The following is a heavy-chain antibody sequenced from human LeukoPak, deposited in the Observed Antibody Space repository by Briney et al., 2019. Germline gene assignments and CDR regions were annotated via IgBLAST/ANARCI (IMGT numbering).Heavy chain of an antibody. CDR3: ARGCSGGSCYSSNWFDP. CDR1: GYTFTSYG. D-gene: IGHD2-15*01. J-gene: IGHJ5*02. CDR2: ISAYNGNT. V-gene: IGHV1-18*01. Sequence: GASVKVSCKASGYTFTSYGISWVRQAPGQGLEWMGWISAYNGNTNYAQKLQGRVTMTTDTSTSTAYMELRSLRSDDTAVYYCARGCSGGSCYSSNWFDPWGQGTLVTVSS.